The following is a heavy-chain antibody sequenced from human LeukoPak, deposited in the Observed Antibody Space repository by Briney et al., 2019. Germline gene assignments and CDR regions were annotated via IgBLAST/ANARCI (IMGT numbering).Heavy chain of an antibody. CDR2: INHSGST. V-gene: IGHV4-34*01. CDR3: ARASSATKIDN. D-gene: IGHD6-25*01. Sequence: PSETLSLTCAVYGGSFSGYYWTWIRQPPGKGLEWIGEINHSGSTNYNPSLKSRVTISVHTSRKQLSLKLSSVTAADTAVYYCARASSATKIDNWGQGTLVTVSS. J-gene: IGHJ4*02. CDR1: GGSFSGYY.